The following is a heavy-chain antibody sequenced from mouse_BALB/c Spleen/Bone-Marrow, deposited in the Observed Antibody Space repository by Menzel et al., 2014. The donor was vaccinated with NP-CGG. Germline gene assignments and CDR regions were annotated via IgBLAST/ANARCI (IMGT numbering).Heavy chain of an antibody. Sequence: EVQLQQSGAELVKPGASVKLSCTVSGFNIKDTYMHWVKQRPEQGLEWIGRIYPANGDTKYDPKFQGKATITADTSSNTAYLQLSSLTSEDTAVYYCARYGNGLMDYWGQGTSVTVSS. CDR3: ARYGNGLMDY. J-gene: IGHJ4*01. D-gene: IGHD2-1*01. V-gene: IGHV14-3*02. CDR2: IYPANGDT. CDR1: GFNIKDTY.